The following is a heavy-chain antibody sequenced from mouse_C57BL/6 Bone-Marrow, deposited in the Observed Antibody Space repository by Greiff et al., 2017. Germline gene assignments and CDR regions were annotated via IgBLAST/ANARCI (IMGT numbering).Heavy chain of an antibody. D-gene: IGHD1-1*01. CDR2: ISNGGGST. Sequence: EVQGVESGGGLVQPGGSLKLSCAASGFTFSDYYMYWVRQTPEKRLEWVAYISNGGGSTYSPDTVKGRFTISRDNAKNTLYLQMTRLKSDDTAMYYCARRPTYYGSSYYSYWGQVTLVTVSA. J-gene: IGHJ3*01. CDR1: GFTFSDYY. V-gene: IGHV5-12*01. CDR3: ARRPTYYGSSYYSY.